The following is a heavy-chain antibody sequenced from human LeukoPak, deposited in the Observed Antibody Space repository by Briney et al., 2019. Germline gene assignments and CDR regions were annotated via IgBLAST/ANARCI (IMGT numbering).Heavy chain of an antibody. CDR3: ASKMVRGESYDY. Sequence: SVKVSCKASGGTFSSYAMSRVRQAPGQGLEWMGGIIPIFGTANYAQKFQGRVTITTDESTSTAYMELSSLRSEDTAVYYCASKMVRGESYDYWGQGTLVTVSS. CDR2: IIPIFGTA. CDR1: GGTFSSYA. J-gene: IGHJ4*02. V-gene: IGHV1-69*05. D-gene: IGHD3-10*01.